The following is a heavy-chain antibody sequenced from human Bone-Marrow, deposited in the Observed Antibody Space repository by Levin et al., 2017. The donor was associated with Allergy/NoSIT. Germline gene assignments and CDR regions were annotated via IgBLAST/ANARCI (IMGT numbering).Heavy chain of an antibody. CDR3: ANPHKSYDFWSGYQD. Sequence: GESLKISCAASGFTFSSYAMSWVRQAPGKGLEWVSAISGSGGSTYYADSVKGRFTISRDNSKNTLYLQMNSLRAEDTAVYYCANPHKSYDFWSGYQDWGQGTLVTVSS. J-gene: IGHJ4*02. D-gene: IGHD3-3*01. V-gene: IGHV3-23*01. CDR1: GFTFSSYA. CDR2: ISGSGGST.